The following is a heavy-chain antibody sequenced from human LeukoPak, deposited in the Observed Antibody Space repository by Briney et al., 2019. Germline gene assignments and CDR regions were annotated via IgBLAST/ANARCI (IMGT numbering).Heavy chain of an antibody. Sequence: SETLSLTCTVSGGSISSYYWSWIRQPPGKGLEWIGYIYYGGSTNYNPSLKSRVTISVDTSKNQFSLKLSSVTAADTAVYYCAREVRVADAFDIWGQGTMVTVSS. D-gene: IGHD2-15*01. CDR3: AREVRVADAFDI. CDR1: GGSISSYY. J-gene: IGHJ3*02. V-gene: IGHV4-59*01. CDR2: IYYGGST.